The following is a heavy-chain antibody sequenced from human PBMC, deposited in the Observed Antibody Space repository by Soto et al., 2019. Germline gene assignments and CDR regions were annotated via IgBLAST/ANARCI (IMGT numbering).Heavy chain of an antibody. Sequence: PGGSLRLSCEASGFTFSSYGMHWVRQAPGKGLELVAVIWYDGSNKYYADSVKGRFTISRDNSKNTLYLQMNSLRAEDTAVYDCSRDAQGEEIHYYYYGMDVWGQGTTVTFSS. CDR2: IWYDGSNK. CDR3: SRDAQGEEIHYYYYGMDV. CDR1: GFTFSSYG. V-gene: IGHV3-33*01. J-gene: IGHJ6*02. D-gene: IGHD3-10*01.